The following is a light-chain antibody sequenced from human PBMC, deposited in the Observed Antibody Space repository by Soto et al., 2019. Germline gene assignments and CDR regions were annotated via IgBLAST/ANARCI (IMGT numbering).Light chain of an antibody. Sequence: DIQMTQSPSTLSGSVGDRVTITCRASQTISSWLAWYQQKPGKAPKLLIYKASTLKSGVPSRFSGSGSGPEFTLTISSLQPEDFATYYCQQANSFPRTFGQGTKVDIK. V-gene: IGKV1-5*03. CDR3: QQANSFPRT. J-gene: IGKJ1*01. CDR1: QTISSW. CDR2: KAS.